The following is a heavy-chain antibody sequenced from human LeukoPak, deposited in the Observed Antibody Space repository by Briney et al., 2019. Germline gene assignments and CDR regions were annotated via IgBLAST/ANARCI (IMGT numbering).Heavy chain of an antibody. Sequence: ASVKVSCKASGYTFTSYDINWVRQATGQGLEWMGGIIPIFGTANYAQKFQGRVTITADESTSTAYMELSSLRSEDTAVYYCARGALRYSSSAHIDYWGQGTLVTVSS. D-gene: IGHD6-6*01. CDR1: GYTFTSYD. CDR3: ARGALRYSSSAHIDY. V-gene: IGHV1-69*13. J-gene: IGHJ4*02. CDR2: IIPIFGTA.